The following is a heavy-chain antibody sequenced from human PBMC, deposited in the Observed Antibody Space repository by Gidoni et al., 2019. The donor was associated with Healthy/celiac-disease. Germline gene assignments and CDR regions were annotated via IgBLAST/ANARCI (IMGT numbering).Heavy chain of an antibody. CDR1: GGPLSSYA. J-gene: IGHJ6*03. CDR2: ILPIFGTA. V-gene: IGHV1-69*01. CDR3: ARDAYSSSSTNYYYYMDV. D-gene: IGHD6-6*01. Sequence: QVQLVQSGAEVKKPGSSVKVSCKASGGPLSSYAISLVRQAPGQGLEWMGGILPIFGTANYAQKFQGRVTSTADESTSTAYMELSSLRSEDTAVYYCARDAYSSSSTNYYYYMDVWGKGTTVTVSS.